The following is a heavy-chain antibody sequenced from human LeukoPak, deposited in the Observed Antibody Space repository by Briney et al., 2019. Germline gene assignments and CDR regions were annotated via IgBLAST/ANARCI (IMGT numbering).Heavy chain of an antibody. D-gene: IGHD3-22*01. V-gene: IGHV3-9*01. CDR1: GFTFDDYA. CDR3: AKPIHSSGYYLGHDAFDI. J-gene: IGHJ3*02. CDR2: ISWNSGSI. Sequence: GRSLRLSCAASGFTFDDYAMHWVRHAPGKGLEWVSGISWNSGSIGYADSVKGRFTISRANAKNSLYLQMNSLSAEDTALYYCAKPIHSSGYYLGHDAFDIWGQGTMVTVSS.